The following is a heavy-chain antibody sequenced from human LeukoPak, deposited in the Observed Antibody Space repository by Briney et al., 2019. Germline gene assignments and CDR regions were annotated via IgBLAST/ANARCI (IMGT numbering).Heavy chain of an antibody. Sequence: PSQTLSLTCTVSGGSISSYYWSWIRQPPGKGLEWIGYIYYSGSTNYNPSLKSRVTISVDTSKNQFSLKLSSVTAADTAVYYCARDSDDYGNNWFDPWGQGTLVTVSS. CDR3: ARDSDDYGNNWFDP. D-gene: IGHD4-17*01. CDR1: GGSISSYY. V-gene: IGHV4-59*01. CDR2: IYYSGST. J-gene: IGHJ5*02.